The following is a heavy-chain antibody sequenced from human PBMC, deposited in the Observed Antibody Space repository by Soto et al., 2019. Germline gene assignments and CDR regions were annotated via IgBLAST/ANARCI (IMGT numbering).Heavy chain of an antibody. J-gene: IGHJ6*02. CDR1: GYSFTSYW. V-gene: IGHV5-10-1*01. CDR2: IDPSDSYT. CDR3: ARLLIAAAGKVVYYGMDV. Sequence: EVQLVQSGAEVKKPGESLRISCKGSGYSFTSYWISWVRQMPGKGLEWMGRIDPSDSYTNYSPSFQGHVTISADKSISTAYLQWSSLKASDTAMYYCARLLIAAAGKVVYYGMDVWGQGTTVTVSS. D-gene: IGHD6-13*01.